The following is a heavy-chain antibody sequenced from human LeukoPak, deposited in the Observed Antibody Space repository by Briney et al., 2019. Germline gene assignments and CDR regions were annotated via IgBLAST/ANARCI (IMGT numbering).Heavy chain of an antibody. CDR2: ISYDGSNK. V-gene: IGHV3-30*03. Sequence: GGSLRLSCAASGFTFSSYGMHWVRQAPGKGLEWVAFISYDGSNKYYADSVKGRFTISRDNSKNTLYLQMNSLRDEDTAVYHCARMATAFDYWGQGTLVTVSS. J-gene: IGHJ4*02. CDR3: ARMATAFDY. CDR1: GFTFSSYG. D-gene: IGHD1-1*01.